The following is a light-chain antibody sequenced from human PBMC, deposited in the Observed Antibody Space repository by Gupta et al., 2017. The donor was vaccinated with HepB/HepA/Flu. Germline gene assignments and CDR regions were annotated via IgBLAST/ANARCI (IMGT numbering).Light chain of an antibody. J-gene: IGKJ2*01. CDR3: QQYYSPPYT. CDR1: QSVLYSSTNKNY. V-gene: IGKV4-1*01. Sequence: DIVMTQSPDSLAGSLGERAAINCKSSQSVLYSSTNKNYLAWYQQKPGQSPRLLIHWASTRESGVPDRFSGNGSGTDFTLTIGTLQVEDVAVYFCQQYYSPPYTFGQGTRLEIK. CDR2: WAS.